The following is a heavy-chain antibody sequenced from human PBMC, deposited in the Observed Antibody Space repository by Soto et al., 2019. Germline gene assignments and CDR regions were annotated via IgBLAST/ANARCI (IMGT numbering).Heavy chain of an antibody. J-gene: IGHJ6*02. CDR2: ISGSGGST. CDR1: GFTFSSYA. V-gene: IGHV3-23*01. CDR3: AKDRRQYYDFWSGYFWEPPDYYYGMDV. D-gene: IGHD3-3*01. Sequence: QPGGSLRLSCAASGFTFSSYAMSWVRQAPGKGLEWVSAISGSGGSTYYADSVKGRFTISRDNSKNTLYLQMNSLRAEDTAVYYCAKDRRQYYDFWSGYFWEPPDYYYGMDVWGQGTTVTVSS.